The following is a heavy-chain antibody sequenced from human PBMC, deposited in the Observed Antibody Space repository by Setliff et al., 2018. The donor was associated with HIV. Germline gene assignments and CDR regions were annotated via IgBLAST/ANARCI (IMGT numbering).Heavy chain of an antibody. CDR1: GFTFDDYG. Sequence: PGGSLRLSCSASGFTFDDYGMSWVRQAPGKGLEWVSGVNWHGSSTGYADSVKGRFVISRDNARNSPYLQMNSLRAEDTALYYCARENNRGWHWLDPFDYWGQGTLVTVSS. CDR2: VNWHGSST. V-gene: IGHV3-20*04. J-gene: IGHJ4*02. CDR3: ARENNRGWHWLDPFDY. D-gene: IGHD6-19*01.